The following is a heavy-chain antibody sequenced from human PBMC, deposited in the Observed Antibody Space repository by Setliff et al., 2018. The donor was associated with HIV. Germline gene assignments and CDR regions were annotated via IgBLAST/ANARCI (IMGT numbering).Heavy chain of an antibody. J-gene: IGHJ4*02. CDR1: GDSISNNNW. Sequence: SETLSLTCAVSGDSISNNNWWSWVRQPPGKGLEWIGEIYHSGSTNYNPSLKSRVTISIDRSKNQFSLRLSSVTAADTAVYYCARGPNPYYYDSSGYHFDYWGQGIQVTVSS. CDR2: IYHSGST. D-gene: IGHD3-22*01. V-gene: IGHV4-4*02. CDR3: ARGPNPYYYDSSGYHFDY.